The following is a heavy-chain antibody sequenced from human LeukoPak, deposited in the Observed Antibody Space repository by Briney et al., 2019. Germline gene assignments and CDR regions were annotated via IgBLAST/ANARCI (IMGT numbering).Heavy chain of an antibody. Sequence: ASVKVSCKASGYTFTSYGISWVRQAPGQGLEWMGWMNPNSGNAGYAQEFQGRVTMTRNTSISTAYMELSSLRSEDTAVYYCARDSSGWYHWFDPWGQGTLVTVSS. CDR2: MNPNSGNA. V-gene: IGHV1-8*02. J-gene: IGHJ5*02. CDR1: GYTFTSYG. CDR3: ARDSSGWYHWFDP. D-gene: IGHD6-19*01.